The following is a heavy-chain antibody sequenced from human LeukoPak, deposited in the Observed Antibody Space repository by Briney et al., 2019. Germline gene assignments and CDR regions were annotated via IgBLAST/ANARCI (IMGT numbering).Heavy chain of an antibody. CDR2: INPSGGST. CDR1: GYTFTSYY. J-gene: IGHJ5*02. D-gene: IGHD2-2*01. Sequence: GASVKVSCKASGYTFTSYYMHWVRQAPGQGLEWMGIINPSGGSTSYAQKFQGRVTMTRDTSTGTVYMELSSLRSEDTAVYYCARDRAYVPAARKGWFDPWGQGTLVTVSS. CDR3: ARDRAYVPAARKGWFDP. V-gene: IGHV1-46*01.